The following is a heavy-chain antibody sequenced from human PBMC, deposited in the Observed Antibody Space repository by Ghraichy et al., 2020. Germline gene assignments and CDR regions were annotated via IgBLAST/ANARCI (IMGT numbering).Heavy chain of an antibody. J-gene: IGHJ6*02. Sequence: SETLSLTCAVYGGSFSGYYWSWIRQPPGKGLEWIGEINHSGSTNYNPSLKSRVTISVDTSKNQFSLKLSSVTAADTAVYYCARGQGNTIFGAYPRSYGMDVWGQGTTVTVSS. CDR2: INHSGST. D-gene: IGHD3-3*01. CDR3: ARGQGNTIFGAYPRSYGMDV. V-gene: IGHV4-34*01. CDR1: GGSFSGYY.